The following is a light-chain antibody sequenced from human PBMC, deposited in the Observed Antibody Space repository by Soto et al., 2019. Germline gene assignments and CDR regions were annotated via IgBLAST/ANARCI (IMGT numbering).Light chain of an antibody. CDR1: QGISSW. Sequence: TESKNTVYTSVGDRVTVNCRASQGISSWLAWYQQKPGKAPKLLIYAVSRWRSGVPSRLSGSGSGTDFTLTISRPELEDFAVYICQQYFTSPRTVGQGTRLEI. CDR2: AVS. V-gene: IGKV1-12*01. J-gene: IGKJ5*01. CDR3: QQYFTSPRT.